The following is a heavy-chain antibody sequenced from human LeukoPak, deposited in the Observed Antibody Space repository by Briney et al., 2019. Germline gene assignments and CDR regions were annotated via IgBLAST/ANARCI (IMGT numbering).Heavy chain of an antibody. CDR3: ARAISYYYDSSGPQPLRGLKTYYMDV. CDR1: GFTFSSYW. V-gene: IGHV3-74*01. J-gene: IGHJ6*03. CDR2: INSDGSST. D-gene: IGHD3-22*01. Sequence: PGGSLRLSCAASGFTFSSYWMHWVRQAPGKGLVWVSRINSDGSSTSYADSVKGRFTISRDNAKNTLYLQMNSLRAEDTAVYYCARAISYYYDSSGPQPLRGLKTYYMDVWGKGTTVTVSS.